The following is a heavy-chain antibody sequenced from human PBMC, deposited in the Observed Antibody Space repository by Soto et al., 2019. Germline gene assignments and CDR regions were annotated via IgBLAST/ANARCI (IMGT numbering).Heavy chain of an antibody. D-gene: IGHD3-10*01. J-gene: IGHJ4*02. Sequence: QVQLVQSGAEVKKPGASVKVSCKASGYTFITIGMSWVRQAPGQGLEWMGWISPHKGNTNYAQNFQGRVTLTTDTSTSTAYMELRSLRSDDTAVYYCVRDLDASGSYYTDYWGQGTLVTGSS. V-gene: IGHV1-18*01. CDR3: VRDLDASGSYYTDY. CDR2: ISPHKGNT. CDR1: GYTFITIG.